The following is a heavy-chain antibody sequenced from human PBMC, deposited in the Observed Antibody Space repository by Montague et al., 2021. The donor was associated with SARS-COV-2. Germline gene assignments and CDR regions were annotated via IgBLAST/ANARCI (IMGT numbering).Heavy chain of an antibody. V-gene: IGHV4-59*11. CDR3: ARDLGDRDGGFDY. Sequence: SETLSLTCTVSGASINGHHWSWIRQPPGKGLEWIGYMKSSGSTNYKLSLKSRVTISVDTSKKQVSLKMISVTAADTAVYYCARDLGDRDGGFDYWGQGTLVTVPS. J-gene: IGHJ4*02. D-gene: IGHD3-16*01. CDR2: MKSSGST. CDR1: GASINGHH.